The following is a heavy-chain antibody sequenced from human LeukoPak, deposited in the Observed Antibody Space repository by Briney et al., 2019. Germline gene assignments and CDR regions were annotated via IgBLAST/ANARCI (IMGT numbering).Heavy chain of an antibody. Sequence: GGSLRLSCAASGFTFSRYSMNWVRQAPGKGLEWVSYISSSSRSIYYADSVKGRFTISRDNAKNSLYLQMNRLRAEDTAVYYCARAGTDYGGYNHSDYWGQGTLVTVSS. D-gene: IGHD4-17*01. J-gene: IGHJ4*02. CDR3: ARAGTDYGGYNHSDY. CDR1: GFTFSRYS. V-gene: IGHV3-48*01. CDR2: ISSSSRSI.